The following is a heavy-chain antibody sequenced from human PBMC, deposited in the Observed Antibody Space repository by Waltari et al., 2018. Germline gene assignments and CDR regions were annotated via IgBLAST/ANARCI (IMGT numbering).Heavy chain of an antibody. J-gene: IGHJ1*01. CDR3: ARDGSNGWYLEYFQH. V-gene: IGHV1-69*08. Sequence: QVQLVQSGAEVKKPGSSVKVSCKASGGTFSSYTISWVRQAPGQGLEWMGRIVPILGIANYAQKFQGRVTITADKSTSTAYMELSSLRSEDTAVYYCARDGSNGWYLEYFQHWGQGTLVTVSS. CDR1: GGTFSSYT. D-gene: IGHD6-19*01. CDR2: IVPILGIA.